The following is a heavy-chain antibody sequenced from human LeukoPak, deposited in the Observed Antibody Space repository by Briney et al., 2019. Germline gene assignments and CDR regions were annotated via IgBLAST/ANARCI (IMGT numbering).Heavy chain of an antibody. V-gene: IGHV3-21*01. Sequence: GGSLRLSRAASGFTFSSHRMHWVRQAPGKGLEGVSSISTSSSYIYYADSVKGRFTISRDNAKNSLYLQMNSLRAEDTAVYYCASLTGIGAGAVRYWGQGALVAVSS. J-gene: IGHJ4*02. CDR3: ASLTGIGAGAVRY. CDR2: ISTSSSYI. D-gene: IGHD1-14*01. CDR1: GFTFSSHR.